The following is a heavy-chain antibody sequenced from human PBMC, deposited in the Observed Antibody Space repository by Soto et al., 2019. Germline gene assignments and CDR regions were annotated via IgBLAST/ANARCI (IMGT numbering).Heavy chain of an antibody. CDR2: ISGSGGST. CDR1: RFSFSDYA. V-gene: IGHV3-23*01. J-gene: IGHJ4*02. Sequence: EVQLLESGGGLVQPGGSLRLSCAASRFSFSDYAMSWVRQAAGKGLEWVSAISGSGGSTYSADSVEGRFTISRDNSKNTLYLQMNSLRAEDTAVYYCAKDRGGVLAPSYFDYWGQGTLVTVSS. D-gene: IGHD3-10*01. CDR3: AKDRGGVLAPSYFDY.